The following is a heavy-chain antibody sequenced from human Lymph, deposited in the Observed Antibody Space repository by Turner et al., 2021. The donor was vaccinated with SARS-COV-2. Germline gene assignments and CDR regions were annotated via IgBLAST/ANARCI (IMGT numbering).Heavy chain of an antibody. J-gene: IGHJ4*02. CDR2: ISVYNGNT. CDR3: ARFTASIEVTGRYFDY. D-gene: IGHD6-19*01. V-gene: IGHV1-18*01. CDR1: GYTFTSYG. Sequence: QVQLAQSGAEVKKPGASVKVSCKASGYTFTSYGISWVRQAPGQGLEWMGWISVYNGNTNYAQKLQGRVTMTTDTSTSTAYMELRSLRSDDTAVYYCARFTASIEVTGRYFDYWGQGTLVTVSS.